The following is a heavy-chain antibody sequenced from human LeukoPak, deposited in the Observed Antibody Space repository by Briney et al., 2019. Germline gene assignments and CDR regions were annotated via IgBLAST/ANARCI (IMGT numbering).Heavy chain of an antibody. CDR2: IYYSGST. Sequence: SETLSLTCTVSGGSISSSSYYWGWIRQPPGKVLEWIGSIYYSGSTYYNPSLKSRVTISVDTSKNQFSLKLSSVTAADTAVYYCASFGILMVYAIPDFHYRDVWGKGTTGTVSS. CDR1: GGSISSSSYY. CDR3: ASFGILMVYAIPDFHYRDV. J-gene: IGHJ6*03. D-gene: IGHD2-8*01. V-gene: IGHV4-39*01.